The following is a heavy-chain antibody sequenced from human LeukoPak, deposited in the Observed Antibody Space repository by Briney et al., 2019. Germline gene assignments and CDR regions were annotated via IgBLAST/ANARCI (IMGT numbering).Heavy chain of an antibody. V-gene: IGHV3-30-3*01. CDR3: AREQGVRGVMAFDY. CDR2: ISYDGSNK. J-gene: IGHJ4*02. D-gene: IGHD3-10*01. Sequence: GRSLRLSCAASGFTFSSYAMHWVRQAPGKGLEWVAVISYDGSNKYYADSVKGRFTISRDNSKNTPYLQMNSLRAEDTAVYYCAREQGVRGVMAFDYWGQGTLVTVSS. CDR1: GFTFSSYA.